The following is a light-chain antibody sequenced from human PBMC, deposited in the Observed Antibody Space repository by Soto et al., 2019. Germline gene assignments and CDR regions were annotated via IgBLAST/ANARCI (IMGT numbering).Light chain of an antibody. Sequence: QSVLTQPASVSGSPGQSITISCTGTSSDIGAYNYVSWYQQYPGKAPKLMIYEVTNRPSGVSNRFSGSKSGNTASLTSSGLEAEDDDYYYCYSYTLTAVVFGTGTKLTVL. J-gene: IGLJ1*01. V-gene: IGLV2-14*01. CDR3: YSYTLTAVV. CDR1: SSDIGAYNY. CDR2: EVT.